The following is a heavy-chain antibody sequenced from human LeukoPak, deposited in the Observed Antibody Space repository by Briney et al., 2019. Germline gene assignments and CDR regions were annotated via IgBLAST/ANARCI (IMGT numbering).Heavy chain of an antibody. CDR1: XXXXXXXG. CDR3: ARGTLRAGSGTRYYFDY. V-gene: IGHV1-2*04. Sequence: VKXSCKAXXXXXXXXGISWXRXAPGXXLXXXXXXXPNSGGTNYAQKFQGWVTMTRDTSISTAYMELSRLRSDDTAVYYCARGTLRAGSGTRYYFDYWGQGTLVTVSS. J-gene: IGHJ4*02. D-gene: IGHD2-2*01. CDR2: XXPNSGGT.